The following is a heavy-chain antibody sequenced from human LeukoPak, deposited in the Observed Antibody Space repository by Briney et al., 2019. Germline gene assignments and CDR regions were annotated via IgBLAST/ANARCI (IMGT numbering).Heavy chain of an antibody. CDR2: ISSSGGIT. D-gene: IGHD3/OR15-3a*01. CDR1: GFTFSSYA. V-gene: IGHV3-23*01. CDR3: ARGERTGVFDY. J-gene: IGHJ4*02. Sequence: GGSLRLSCAASGFTFSSYAMSWVRQAPGKGLEWVSAISSSGGITYYADSVKGRFTISRDNAHNSLDLQMNSLRVEDTAVYYCARGERTGVFDYWGQGTLVTVSS.